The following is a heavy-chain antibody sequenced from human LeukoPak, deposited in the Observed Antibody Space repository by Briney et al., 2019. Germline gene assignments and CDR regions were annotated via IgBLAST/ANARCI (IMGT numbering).Heavy chain of an antibody. CDR3: ARDLSYSSGWYSRPSDY. Sequence: PGGSLRLFCAASGFTFSSYWMSWVRQAPGKGLEWVANIKQDGSEKYYVDSVKGRFTISRDNAKNSLYLQMNSLRAEDTAVYYCARDLSYSSGWYSRPSDYWGQGTLVTVSS. J-gene: IGHJ4*02. V-gene: IGHV3-7*01. CDR1: GFTFSSYW. CDR2: IKQDGSEK. D-gene: IGHD6-19*01.